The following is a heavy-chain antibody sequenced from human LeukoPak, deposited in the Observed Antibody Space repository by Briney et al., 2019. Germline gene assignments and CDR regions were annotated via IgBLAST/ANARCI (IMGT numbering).Heavy chain of an antibody. V-gene: IGHV1-2*02. J-gene: IGHJ6*03. CDR1: GFTLIDY. CDR2: INPNSGDT. D-gene: IGHD2-2*01. Sequence: ASVKVSCKASGFTLIDYIHWVRQDPRQLLQWMGWINPNSGDTEYAQKFQGRVTMTRDTSIRTVYMELSSLRSDDTAVYYCATADSVPAGDYHYWYMDVWGKGTTVTVSS. CDR3: ATADSVPAGDYHYWYMDV.